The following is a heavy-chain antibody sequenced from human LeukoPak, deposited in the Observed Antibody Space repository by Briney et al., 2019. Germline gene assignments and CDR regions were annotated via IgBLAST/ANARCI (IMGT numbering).Heavy chain of an antibody. Sequence: SETLSLTCAFYGASFSGYYWSWIRQPPGQGLEWIGYIYYSGSTDYNPSLKSRVTISVDTSKNQFSLKLSSVTAADTAVYYCARDASGGSGSYKYYFDYWGQGTLVTVSS. J-gene: IGHJ4*02. CDR3: ARDASGGSGSYKYYFDY. D-gene: IGHD3-10*01. CDR1: GASFSGYY. CDR2: IYYSGST. V-gene: IGHV4-59*01.